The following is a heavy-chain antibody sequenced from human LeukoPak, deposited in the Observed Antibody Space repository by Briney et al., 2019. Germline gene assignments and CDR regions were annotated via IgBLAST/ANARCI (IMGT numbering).Heavy chain of an antibody. CDR3: ARELTTFYYDISGYYGHAFDI. CDR1: GFTVSSNF. Sequence: GSLRLSLAASGFTVSSNFMSLVRQAPRKGLEWVSVIYSRGGTYYADSVKGRFTISRDNSKNTLFLQMNSLRAEDTAVYYCARELTTFYYDISGYYGHAFDIWGQGTMVTVSS. J-gene: IGHJ3*02. CDR2: IYSRGGT. D-gene: IGHD3-22*01. V-gene: IGHV3-66*01.